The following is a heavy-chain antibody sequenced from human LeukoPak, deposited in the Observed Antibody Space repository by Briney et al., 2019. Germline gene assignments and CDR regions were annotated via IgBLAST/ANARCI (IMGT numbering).Heavy chain of an antibody. CDR2: ISYDGSNK. CDR3: ARASASKEAWELPLLNYYYYMDV. Sequence: PGGSLRLSCAASGFTFSTYAMHWVRQAPGKGLEWVAVISYDGSNKYYADSVKGRFTISRDNSKNTLYLQMNSLRAEDTAVYYCARASASKEAWELPLLNYYYYMDVWGKGTTVTVSS. CDR1: GFTFSTYA. J-gene: IGHJ6*03. D-gene: IGHD1-26*01. V-gene: IGHV3-30-3*01.